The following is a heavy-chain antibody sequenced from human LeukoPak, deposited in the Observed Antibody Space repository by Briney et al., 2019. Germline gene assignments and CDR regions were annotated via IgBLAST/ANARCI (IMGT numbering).Heavy chain of an antibody. V-gene: IGHV3-23*01. CDR3: AKGGSPDWFDP. CDR2: ISGSGGST. Sequence: PGGSVRLSCGASGFAFSSYAMSWVLQAPGKGLEWVSAISGSGGSTYYADSVKGRFTISRDSSKNTLYLQMNSLRAEDTAVYYCAKGGSPDWFDPWGQGTLVTVSS. CDR1: GFAFSSYA. J-gene: IGHJ5*02. D-gene: IGHD1-26*01.